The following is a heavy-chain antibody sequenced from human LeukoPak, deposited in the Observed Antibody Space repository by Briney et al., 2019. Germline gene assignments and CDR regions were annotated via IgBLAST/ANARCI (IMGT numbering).Heavy chain of an antibody. CDR2: MSYDGRHI. CDR3: AKPVYDTNSGNFGIDY. D-gene: IGHD2-8*01. CDR1: GFTFSAYG. J-gene: IGHJ4*02. Sequence: GVSLRLSCAASGFTFSAYGMHWVRQDPGKGLEWVAVMSYDGRHIYYADSVKGRFTISRDSSKNTLYLQMNSLRTEDTAVYFCAKPVYDTNSGNFGIDYWGQGTLVTVSS. V-gene: IGHV3-30*18.